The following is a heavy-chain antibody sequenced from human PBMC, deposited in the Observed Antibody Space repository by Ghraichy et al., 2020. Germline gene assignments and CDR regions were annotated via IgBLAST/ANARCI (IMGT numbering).Heavy chain of an antibody. CDR1: GYSFSNYW. V-gene: IGHV5-51*01. J-gene: IGHJ4*02. Sequence: GESLNISCKGSGYSFSNYWVAWVRQMAGKGLEWMGSIYCGDSNARYSPSFEGQVTISADKSISTAYLQWSSLKASDTAIYYCANSLDASGWHFGVYWGQGTLVTVSS. D-gene: IGHD6-19*01. CDR3: ANSLDASGWHFGVY. CDR2: IYCGDSNA.